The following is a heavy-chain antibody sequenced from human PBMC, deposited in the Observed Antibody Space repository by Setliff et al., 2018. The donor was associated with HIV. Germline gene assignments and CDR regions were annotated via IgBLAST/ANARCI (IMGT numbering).Heavy chain of an antibody. CDR1: GGSISSHY. CDR3: ARVDYNFWSGYNFVFDY. V-gene: IGHV4-59*11. D-gene: IGHD3-3*01. Sequence: SETLSLTCTVSGGSISSHYWSWIRQPPGKGLEWIGSIYYSGSTNYNPSLKSRVTIPVDTSKNQFSLKLSSVTAADTAVYYCARVDYNFWSGYNFVFDYWGQGTLVTVS. J-gene: IGHJ4*02. CDR2: IYYSGST.